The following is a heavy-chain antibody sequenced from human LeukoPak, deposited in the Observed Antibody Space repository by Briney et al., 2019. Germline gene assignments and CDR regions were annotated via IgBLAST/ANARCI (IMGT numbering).Heavy chain of an antibody. Sequence: SETLSLTCTVSGGSISSYYWSWIRQPPGKGLEWIGHIYYSGSTNYNPSLKSRVTISVDTSKNQFSLKLSSVTAADTAVYYCARVGGDSSGYCGFDPWGQGTLVTVSS. CDR1: GGSISSYY. V-gene: IGHV4-59*01. J-gene: IGHJ5*02. CDR3: ARVGGDSSGYCGFDP. CDR2: IYYSGST. D-gene: IGHD3-22*01.